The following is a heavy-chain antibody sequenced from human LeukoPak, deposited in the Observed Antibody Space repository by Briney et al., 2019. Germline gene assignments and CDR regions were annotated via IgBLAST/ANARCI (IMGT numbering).Heavy chain of an antibody. CDR2: IYFSGST. CDR3: AREDYDILTGYLNWFDP. D-gene: IGHD3-9*01. V-gene: IGHV4-39*07. CDR1: GGSISSSSYY. Sequence: SETLSLTCTVSGGSISSSSYYWGWIRQPPGKGLEWIGSIYFSGSTYYNPSLKSRATISVDTSKNQFSLKLSSVTAADTAVYYCAREDYDILTGYLNWFDPWGQGTLVTVSS. J-gene: IGHJ5*02.